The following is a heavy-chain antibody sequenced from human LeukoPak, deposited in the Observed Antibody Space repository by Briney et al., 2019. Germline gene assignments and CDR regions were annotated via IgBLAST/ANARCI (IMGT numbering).Heavy chain of an antibody. Sequence: GGSLRLSCAASGFTFSSYGMSWVRQAPGKGLEWISGISGSGGSTYNADSVKGRFTISRDNSKNTLYLQMNSLRVEDTAVYYCANDDYYDSSGQLDAFDIWGQGTMVTVSS. CDR1: GFTFSSYG. J-gene: IGHJ3*02. V-gene: IGHV3-23*01. D-gene: IGHD3-22*01. CDR3: ANDDYYDSSGQLDAFDI. CDR2: ISGSGGST.